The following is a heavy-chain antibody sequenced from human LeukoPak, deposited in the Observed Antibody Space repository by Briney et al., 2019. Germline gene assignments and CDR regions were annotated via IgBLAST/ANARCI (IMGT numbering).Heavy chain of an antibody. V-gene: IGHV1-46*01. CDR2: INPSVDIT. CDR1: GYTFTGYY. Sequence: ASVKVSCKASGYTFTGYYMHWVRQAPGQGLEWMGIINPSVDITSYAQKFQGRVTMTRDTSTSTVYMELSSLRSEDTAVYYCAREETMIAVAGTHPRTFDYWGQGTLVTVSS. CDR3: AREETMIAVAGTHPRTFDY. D-gene: IGHD6-19*01. J-gene: IGHJ4*02.